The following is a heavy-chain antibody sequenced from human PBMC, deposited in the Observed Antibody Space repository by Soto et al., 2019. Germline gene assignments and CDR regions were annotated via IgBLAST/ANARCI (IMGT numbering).Heavy chain of an antibody. J-gene: IGHJ4*02. D-gene: IGHD3-10*01. CDR3: ARVSLWFGEAFDY. Sequence: SETLSLTCTVSGGSISSYYWSWIRQPPGKGLEWIGYIYYSGSTNYNPSLKSRVTISVDTSKNQFSLKLSSVTAADTAVYYCARVSLWFGEAFDYWGQGTLVTVSS. V-gene: IGHV4-59*01. CDR1: GGSISSYY. CDR2: IYYSGST.